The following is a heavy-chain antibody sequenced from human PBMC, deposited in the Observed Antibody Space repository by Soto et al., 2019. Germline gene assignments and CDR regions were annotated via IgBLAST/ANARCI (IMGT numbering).Heavy chain of an antibody. V-gene: IGHV3-30*18. CDR3: AKDPRFRLQQMGEGGLDY. CDR1: GFPFSIYG. CDR2: ISYDGSNK. D-gene: IGHD6-13*01. J-gene: IGHJ4*02. Sequence: PGGSLRLSCAASGFPFSIYGMHLVRQSPGKGLEWVAVISYDGSNKYYADSVKGRFTISRDNSKNTLYLQMNSLRAEETAVYYCAKDPRFRLQQMGEGGLDYWGQGTLVTVSS.